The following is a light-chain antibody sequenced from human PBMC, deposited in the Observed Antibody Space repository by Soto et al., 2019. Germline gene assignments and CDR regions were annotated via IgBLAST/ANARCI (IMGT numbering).Light chain of an antibody. CDR3: QSYDSSLSGWV. CDR2: GNS. Sequence: QSVLTQPPSVSGAPGQRVTISCTGSSSNIGAGYDVHWYQQLPGTAPKLLIYGNSNGPSGVPDRFSGSKSGTSAPLAITGLQAEDEADYYCQSYDSSLSGWVFGGGTKLTVL. CDR1: SSNIGAGYD. J-gene: IGLJ3*02. V-gene: IGLV1-40*01.